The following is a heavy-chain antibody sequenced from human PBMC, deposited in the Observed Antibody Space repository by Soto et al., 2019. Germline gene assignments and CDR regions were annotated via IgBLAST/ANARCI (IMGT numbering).Heavy chain of an antibody. D-gene: IGHD6-6*01. CDR3: AISSIAALTPEY. CDR1: GYSFTSYW. J-gene: IGHJ4*02. V-gene: IGHV5-10-1*01. CDR2: IDPSDSYT. Sequence: LKISCKGSGYSFTSYWIGWVRQMPGKGLEWMGRIDPSDSYTNYSPSFQGHVTISADKSISTAYLQWSSLKASDTAMYYCAISSIAALTPEYWGQGTLVTVSS.